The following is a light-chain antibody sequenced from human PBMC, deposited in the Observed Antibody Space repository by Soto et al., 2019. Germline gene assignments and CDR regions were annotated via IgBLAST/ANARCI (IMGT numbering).Light chain of an antibody. Sequence: QSALTQPASVSGSPGQSITISCTGTSSDVGGYSYVSWYQQHPGKAPKLMIYDVSNRPSGVSNRFSGSKSGNTASLTISELQAEDEADYYCSSYTSSSTLVFGGGTKLTVL. CDR2: DVS. J-gene: IGLJ2*01. CDR1: SSDVGGYSY. CDR3: SSYTSSSTLV. V-gene: IGLV2-14*01.